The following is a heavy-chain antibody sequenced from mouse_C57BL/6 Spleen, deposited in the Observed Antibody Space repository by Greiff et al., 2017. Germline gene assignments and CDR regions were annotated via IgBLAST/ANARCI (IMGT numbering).Heavy chain of an antibody. D-gene: IGHD2-1*01. J-gene: IGHJ2*01. CDR1: GYSITSGYY. CDR2: ISYDGSN. Sequence: ESGPGLVKPSQSLSLTCSVTGYSITSGYYWNWIRQFPGNKLEWMGYISYDGSNNYNPSLKNRISITRDTSKNQFFLKLNSVTTEDTATYYCARRGNYHFDYWGQGTTLTVSS. CDR3: ARRGNYHFDY. V-gene: IGHV3-6*01.